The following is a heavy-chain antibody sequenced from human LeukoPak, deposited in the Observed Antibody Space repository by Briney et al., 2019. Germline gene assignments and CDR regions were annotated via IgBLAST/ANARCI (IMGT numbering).Heavy chain of an antibody. V-gene: IGHV3-30*03. D-gene: IGHD4-17*01. CDR2: ISYDGSNK. Sequence: GGSLRLSCAASGFTFSSYGMHWVRQAPGKGLEWVAVISYDGSNKYYADSVKGRFTISRDNSKNTLYLQMNSLRAEDTAVYYCHLHPVTTDYWGQGTLSPSPQ. CDR1: GFTFSSYG. J-gene: IGHJ4*02. CDR3: HLHPVTTDY.